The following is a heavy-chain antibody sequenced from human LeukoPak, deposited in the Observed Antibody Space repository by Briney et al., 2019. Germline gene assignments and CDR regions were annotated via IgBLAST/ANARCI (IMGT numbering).Heavy chain of an antibody. CDR1: GFTFGDYA. V-gene: IGHV3-49*04. J-gene: IGHJ5*02. D-gene: IGHD3-9*01. CDR2: IRNKYYGWTT. CDR3: YLDWLQADFDP. Sequence: GGSLRLSCTASGFTFGDYAMSWVRQAPGKGLEWVGFIRNKYYGWTTEYAASVIGRFTISRDDSKSIAYLQMNSLKTEDTAVYYCYLDWLQADFDPWGQGTLVIVSS.